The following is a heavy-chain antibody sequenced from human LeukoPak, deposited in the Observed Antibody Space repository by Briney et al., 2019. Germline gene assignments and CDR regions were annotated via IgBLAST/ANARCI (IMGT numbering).Heavy chain of an antibody. V-gene: IGHV4-59*01. CDR3: ASIPSSGYRKRYYFDY. J-gene: IGHJ4*02. Sequence: SETLSLTCTVSGGSISSYYWSWIRQPPGKGLEWIGYIYYSGSTNYNPSLKSRVTISVDTSKNQFSLKLSSVTAADTAVYYCASIPSSGYRKRYYFDYWGQGTLVTVSP. CDR1: GGSISSYY. D-gene: IGHD3-22*01. CDR2: IYYSGST.